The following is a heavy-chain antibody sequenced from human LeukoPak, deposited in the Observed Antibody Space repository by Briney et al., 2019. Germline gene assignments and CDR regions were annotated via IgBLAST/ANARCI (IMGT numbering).Heavy chain of an antibody. CDR3: AKDRWGSGGSGGGDY. CDR2: ISGSGGST. J-gene: IGHJ4*02. D-gene: IGHD2-15*01. CDR1: GFTFSSYA. V-gene: IGHV3-23*01. Sequence: PGGSLRLSCAASGFTFSSYAMSWVRQAPGKGLEWVSAISGSGGSTYYADSVKGRFTISRENSKNTLYLQMNSLRAEDTAVYYCAKDRWGSGGSGGGDYWGQGTLVTVSS.